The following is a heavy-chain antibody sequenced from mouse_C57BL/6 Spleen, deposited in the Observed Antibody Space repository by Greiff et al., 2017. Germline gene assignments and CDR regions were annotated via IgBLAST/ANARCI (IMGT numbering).Heavy chain of an antibody. CDR2: IHPDSGSI. J-gene: IGHJ4*01. V-gene: IGHV1-64*01. Sequence: QVQLQQPGAELVKPGASVKLSCKASGYTFTSYWMHWVKQRPGQGLEWIGMIHPDSGSINYNEKFKSKATLTVDKSSSTAYMQLSSLTSEDSAVXYGARYYGNYGYYAIDYWGQGTSVTVSS. CDR1: GYTFTSYW. D-gene: IGHD2-1*01. CDR3: ARYYGNYGYYAIDY.